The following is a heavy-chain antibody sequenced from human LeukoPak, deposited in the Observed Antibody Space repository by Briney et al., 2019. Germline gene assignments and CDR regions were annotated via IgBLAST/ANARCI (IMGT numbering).Heavy chain of an antibody. CDR1: GFTFSSYG. D-gene: IGHD3-10*01. Sequence: PGGSLRLSCAASGFTFSSYGMHWVRQAPGKGLEWVAFIRYDGSNKYYADSVKGRFTISRDNSKNTLYLQMNSLRAEDTAVYYCASLLWFGEYDFDYWGQGTLVTVSS. J-gene: IGHJ4*02. CDR2: IRYDGSNK. CDR3: ASLLWFGEYDFDY. V-gene: IGHV3-30*02.